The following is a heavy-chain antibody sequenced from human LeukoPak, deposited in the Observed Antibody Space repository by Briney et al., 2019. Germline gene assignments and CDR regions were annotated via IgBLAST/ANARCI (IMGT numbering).Heavy chain of an antibody. D-gene: IGHD1-26*01. CDR2: INPNSGGT. V-gene: IGHV1-2*06. Sequence: ASVKVSCKASGYTFTGYYMHWVRQAPGQGLEWMGRINPNSGGTNYAQKFQGRVTMTRDTSISTAYMELSRLRSDDPAVYYCARATRSRRWELPAYFDYWGQGTLVTVYS. CDR3: ARATRSRRWELPAYFDY. CDR1: GYTFTGYY. J-gene: IGHJ4*02.